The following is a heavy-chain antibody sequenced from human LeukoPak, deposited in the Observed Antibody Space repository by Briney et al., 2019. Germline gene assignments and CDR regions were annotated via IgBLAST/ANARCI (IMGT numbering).Heavy chain of an antibody. V-gene: IGHV1-8*01. CDR1: GYTFTSYD. CDR3: ARLHWQSGGIYFYYYMDV. Sequence: ASVKASCKASGYTFTSYDINWVRQAPGQGLEWMASMNPNNGNTAYARKFQGRVTMTRDTSIGTAYLELSALRSEDTAVYYCARLHWQSGGIYFYYYMDVWGKGTPVTVSS. CDR2: MNPNNGNT. D-gene: IGHD3-10*01. J-gene: IGHJ6*03.